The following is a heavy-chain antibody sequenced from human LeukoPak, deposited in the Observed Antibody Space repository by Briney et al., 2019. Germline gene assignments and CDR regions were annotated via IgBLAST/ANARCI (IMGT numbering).Heavy chain of an antibody. V-gene: IGHV1-2*02. Sequence: GSVKVSCKTSGYTFTGYYMHWVRQAPGQGLEWMGWINPNSGGTDYAQKFQGRVTMTRDTSISTAYMELSRLRSDDTAVYYCARGGGSLGFVGVWFDPWGQGTLVTVSS. CDR2: INPNSGGT. CDR1: GYTFTGYY. D-gene: IGHD3-3*01. J-gene: IGHJ5*02. CDR3: ARGGGSLGFVGVWFDP.